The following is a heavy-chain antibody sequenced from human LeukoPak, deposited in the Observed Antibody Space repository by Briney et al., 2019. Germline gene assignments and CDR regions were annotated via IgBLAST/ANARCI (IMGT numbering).Heavy chain of an antibody. J-gene: IGHJ4*02. Sequence: QPGGSLRLSCAASGFTFSSYWMSWVRQAPGKGLEWVANIKQDGSEKYYVDSVKGRFTISRDNAKNSLYLQMNSLRAEDTAVYYCASGARYCSSTSCFYFDYWGQGTLVTVSS. CDR1: GFTFSSYW. V-gene: IGHV3-7*01. D-gene: IGHD2-2*01. CDR3: ASGARYCSSTSCFYFDY. CDR2: IKQDGSEK.